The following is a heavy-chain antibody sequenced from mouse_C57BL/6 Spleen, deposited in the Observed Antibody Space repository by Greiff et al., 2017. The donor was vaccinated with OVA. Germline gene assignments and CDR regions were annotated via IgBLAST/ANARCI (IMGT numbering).Heavy chain of an antibody. V-gene: IGHV5-17*01. D-gene: IGHD4-1*01. CDR2: ISSGSSTI. CDR1: GFTFSDYG. CDR3: ARPGTGTSYYAMDY. Sequence: VQLKESGGGLVKPGGSLKLSCAASGFTFSDYGMHWVRQAPEKGLEWVAYISSGSSTIYYADTVKGRFTISRDNAKNTLFLQMTSLRSEDTAMYYCARPGTGTSYYAMDYWGQGTSVTVSS. J-gene: IGHJ4*01.